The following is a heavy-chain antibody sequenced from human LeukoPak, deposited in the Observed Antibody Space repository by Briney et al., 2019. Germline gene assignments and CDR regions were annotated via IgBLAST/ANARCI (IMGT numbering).Heavy chain of an antibody. Sequence: SETLSLTCTFSGVAISSHFWSWIRQPAGKGMEWIGRIYTSGTTNYNPSFKSRVTMSVEPSKNQFSLRLSSVTAADTAVYYCARGYDTINFEYWGQGTLVTVSS. CDR3: ARGYDTINFEY. J-gene: IGHJ4*02. CDR2: IYTSGTT. D-gene: IGHD3-9*01. V-gene: IGHV4-4*07. CDR1: GVAISSHF.